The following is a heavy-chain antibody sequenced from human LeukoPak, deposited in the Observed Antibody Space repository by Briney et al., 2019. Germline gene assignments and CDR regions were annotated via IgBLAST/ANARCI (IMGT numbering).Heavy chain of an antibody. CDR3: ARQGLSWFDP. J-gene: IGHJ5*02. CDR1: GGSISSYY. Sequence: SETLSLTCTVSGGSISSYYWSWIRQPPGKGLEWIGYIYYSGSTNYNPSLKSRVTISVDTSKNQFSLKLSSVTAAVTAVYYCARQGLSWFDPWGQGTLVTVSS. D-gene: IGHD3-16*01. V-gene: IGHV4-59*08. CDR2: IYYSGST.